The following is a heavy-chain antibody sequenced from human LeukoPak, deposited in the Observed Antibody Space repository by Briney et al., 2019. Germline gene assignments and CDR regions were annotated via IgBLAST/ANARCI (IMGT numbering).Heavy chain of an antibody. CDR1: GFTFSTYA. CDR3: ARDRGSGLDY. J-gene: IGHJ4*02. V-gene: IGHV3-66*01. Sequence: GGSLRLSCAASGFTFSTYAMSWVRQAPGKGLEWVSVIYSGGYTYYADSVKGRFTISRDNSKNTLYLQMNSLRAEDTAVYYCARDRGSGLDYWGQGTLVTVSS. D-gene: IGHD3-10*01. CDR2: IYSGGYT.